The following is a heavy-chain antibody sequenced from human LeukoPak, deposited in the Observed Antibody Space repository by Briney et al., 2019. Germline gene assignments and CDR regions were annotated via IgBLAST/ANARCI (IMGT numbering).Heavy chain of an antibody. CDR3: ASPISGYDAFDI. CDR2: IWYDGSNK. CDR1: GFTSSSYG. J-gene: IGHJ3*02. D-gene: IGHD5-12*01. Sequence: PGRSLRLSCAASGFTSSSYGMHWVRQAPGKGLEWVAVIWYDGSNKYYADSVKGRFTISRDNSKNTLYLQMNSLRAEDTAVYYCASPISGYDAFDIWGQGTMVTVSS. V-gene: IGHV3-33*01.